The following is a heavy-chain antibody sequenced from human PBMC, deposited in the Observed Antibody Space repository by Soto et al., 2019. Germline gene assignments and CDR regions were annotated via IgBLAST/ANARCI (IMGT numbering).Heavy chain of an antibody. V-gene: IGHV4-34*01. CDR2: IHHSGST. D-gene: IGHD4-4*01. CDR1: GGSFSGYY. CDR3: ASTSYSNDPRGDY. Sequence: QVQLQQWGAGLLKPSETLSLTCAVYGGSFSGYYWSWIRQPPGKGLEWIGEIHHSGSTNYNPSLKSRVTISVDTSKNQFSLKLSSVTAADTAVYDCASTSYSNDPRGDYWGQGTLVTVSS. J-gene: IGHJ4*02.